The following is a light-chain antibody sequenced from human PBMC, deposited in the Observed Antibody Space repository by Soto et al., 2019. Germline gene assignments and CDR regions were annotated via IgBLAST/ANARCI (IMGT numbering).Light chain of an antibody. CDR1: NSNIGSNT. CDR3: AAWDDSLRGRV. V-gene: IGLV1-44*01. J-gene: IGLJ2*01. Sequence: QSVLTQPPSASGTPGQRVTISCSGSNSNIGSNTVSWYQQLPGTAPKSLIYSDNQRPSGVPDRISGSRSGTSASLAISGLQSDDEAEYYCAAWDDSLRGRVFGGGTNLTVL. CDR2: SDN.